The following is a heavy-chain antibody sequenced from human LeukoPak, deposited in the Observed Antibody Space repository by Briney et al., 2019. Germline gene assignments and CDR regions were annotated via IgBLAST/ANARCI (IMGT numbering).Heavy chain of an antibody. Sequence: GGSLRLSCAASGFTFDDYGMSWVRQAPGKGLEGVSCINWNGGSTGYADSVKRRFTISRDNAKNSLYLQMNSLRAEDTALYYCARDSPTDMYSGSYYDYWGQGTQVTVSS. CDR3: ARDSPTDMYSGSYYDY. J-gene: IGHJ4*02. CDR1: GFTFDDYG. CDR2: INWNGGST. D-gene: IGHD1-26*01. V-gene: IGHV3-20*04.